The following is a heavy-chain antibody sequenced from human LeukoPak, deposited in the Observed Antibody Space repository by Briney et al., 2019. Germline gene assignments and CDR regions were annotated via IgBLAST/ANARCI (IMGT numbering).Heavy chain of an antibody. CDR1: GFTVSSNY. CDR3: GRDLGYCSSTSCYDEDTHYGMDV. CDR2: IYSGGST. Sequence: GGSLRLSCAASGFTVSSNYMSWVRQAPGKGLEWVSVIYSGGSTYYADSVKGRFTISRHNSKNTLYLQMNSLRAEDTAVYYCGRDLGYCSSTSCYDEDTHYGMDVWGQGTTVTVSS. V-gene: IGHV3-53*04. D-gene: IGHD2-2*01. J-gene: IGHJ6*02.